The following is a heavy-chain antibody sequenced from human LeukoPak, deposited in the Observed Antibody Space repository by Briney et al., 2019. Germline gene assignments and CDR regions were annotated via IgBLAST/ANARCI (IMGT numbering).Heavy chain of an antibody. J-gene: IGHJ4*02. CDR2: ISDDGSNK. V-gene: IGHV3-30-3*01. Sequence: PGGPLRLSCAASGFTFSNYAVHWVRQSPGKGLEWVALISDDGSNKYYTNSVKGRFTISRDNSKNTLYLQMNSLRAEDTAVYYCASAYSGGSCYDFDYWGQGTLVTVSS. CDR3: ASAYSGGSCYDFDY. D-gene: IGHD2-15*01. CDR1: GFTFSNYA.